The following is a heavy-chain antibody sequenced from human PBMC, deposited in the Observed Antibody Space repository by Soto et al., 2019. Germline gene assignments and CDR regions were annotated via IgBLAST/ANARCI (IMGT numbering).Heavy chain of an antibody. CDR3: AKPEIRFSWGNGPDY. V-gene: IGHV3-23*01. J-gene: IGHJ4*02. CDR1: GFTFSSYG. D-gene: IGHD3-16*01. Sequence: GGSLRLSCAASGFTFSSYGMHWVRQAPGKGLEWVSAISGSGGSTYYADSVKGRFTISRDNSKNTLYLQINSLRAEDTAVYYCAKPEIRFSWGNGPDYWGQGTLVTVS. CDR2: ISGSGGST.